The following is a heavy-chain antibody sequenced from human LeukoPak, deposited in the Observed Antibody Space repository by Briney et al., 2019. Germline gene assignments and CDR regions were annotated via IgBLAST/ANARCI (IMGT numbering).Heavy chain of an antibody. CDR3: ARGRGYDILTGYFRFDY. J-gene: IGHJ4*02. D-gene: IGHD3-9*01. V-gene: IGHV4-34*01. Sequence: SETLSLTCAVYGGSFSGYYWSWIRQPPGKGLEWIGEINHSGSTNYNPSLKSRDTISVDTSKNQFSLKLSSVTAADTAVYYCARGRGYDILTGYFRFDYWGQGTLVTVSS. CDR1: GGSFSGYY. CDR2: INHSGST.